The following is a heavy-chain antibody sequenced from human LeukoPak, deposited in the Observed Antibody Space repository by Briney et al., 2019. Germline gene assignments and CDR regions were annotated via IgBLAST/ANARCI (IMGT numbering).Heavy chain of an antibody. CDR2: IYYSGST. CDR3: ARHVLGTATVADY. Sequence: SETLSLTCTVSGGSIGYYYWSWIRQPPGKGLEWSGYIYYSGSTNYNPSLKSRVTISVDPSKNQFSLKLTSVTAADTAVYYCARHVLGTATVADYWGQGTLVTVSS. V-gene: IGHV4-59*08. J-gene: IGHJ4*02. D-gene: IGHD5-18*01. CDR1: GGSIGYYY.